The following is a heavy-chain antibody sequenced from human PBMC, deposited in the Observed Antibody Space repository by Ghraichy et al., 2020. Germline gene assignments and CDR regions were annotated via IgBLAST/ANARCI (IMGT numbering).Heavy chain of an antibody. CDR1: GFSLSTSGLG. CDR3: AHSSSGYRYYNMDV. D-gene: IGHD5-18*01. CDR2: IHWDDDK. J-gene: IGHJ6*02. Sequence: SGPTLVKPTQTLTLTCTFSGFSLSTSGLGLGWIRQPPGKALEWLALIHWDDDKRYSPSLESRLTITKDTSKNQVVLTMTNMDPVDTATYYCAHSSSGYRYYNMDVWGQGTTVTVSS. V-gene: IGHV2-5*02.